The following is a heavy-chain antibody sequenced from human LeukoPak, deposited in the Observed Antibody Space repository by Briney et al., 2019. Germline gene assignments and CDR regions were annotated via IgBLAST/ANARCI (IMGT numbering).Heavy chain of an antibody. D-gene: IGHD3-3*01. CDR2: ISGSGGST. CDR1: GFTFSSCA. J-gene: IGHJ1*01. Sequence: GGSLRLSCAASGFTFSSCAMSWVRQAPGKGLEWVSAISGSGGSTYYADSVKGRFTISRDNSKNTLYLQMNSLRAEDTAVYYCAKDSLGVVIISGQHWGQGTLVTVSS. V-gene: IGHV3-23*01. CDR3: AKDSLGVVIISGQH.